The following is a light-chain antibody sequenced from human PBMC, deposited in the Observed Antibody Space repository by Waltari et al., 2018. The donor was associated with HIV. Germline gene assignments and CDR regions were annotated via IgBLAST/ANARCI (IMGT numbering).Light chain of an antibody. V-gene: IGLV1-47*01. CDR3: AAWDDSRSGVV. Sequence: QSVLTQPPSASGTPGQRVTISCSGSSSNIGSKYVYWYQQLPGAAPKLLIYRNNQRPSGGPDRFSGSKSGTSASRAISGRRSEDEADYYCAAWDDSRSGVVFGGGTKLTVL. CDR2: RNN. J-gene: IGLJ2*01. CDR1: SSNIGSKY.